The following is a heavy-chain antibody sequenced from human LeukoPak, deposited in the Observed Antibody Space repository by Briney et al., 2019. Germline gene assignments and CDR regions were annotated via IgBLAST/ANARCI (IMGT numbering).Heavy chain of an antibody. CDR1: GYTFTSYY. J-gene: IGHJ3*02. CDR2: INPSGGST. Sequence: ALVKVSCKASGYTFTSYYMHWVRQAPGQGLEWMGIINPSGGSTSYAQKFQGRVTMTRDTSTSTVYMELSSLRSEDTAVYYCARTRGYYDSSGYYRNDAFDIWGQGTMVTVSS. D-gene: IGHD3-22*01. CDR3: ARTRGYYDSSGYYRNDAFDI. V-gene: IGHV1-46*01.